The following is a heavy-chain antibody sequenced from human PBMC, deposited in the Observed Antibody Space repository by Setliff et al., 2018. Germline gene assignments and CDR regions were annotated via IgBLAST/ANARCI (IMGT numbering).Heavy chain of an antibody. J-gene: IGHJ4*02. V-gene: IGHV4-38-2*02. CDR1: GYSISSGYI. Sequence: SETLSLTCTVSGYSISSGYIWGWIRQPPGKGLEWVGNIGHTGSINYNPSLKSRLTISRDTSKNQVPLKLNSVTATDTAVYYCARDLGHGGDSDYWGQGIPVTVSS. CDR2: IGHTGSI. CDR3: ARDLGHGGDSDY. D-gene: IGHD2-21*02.